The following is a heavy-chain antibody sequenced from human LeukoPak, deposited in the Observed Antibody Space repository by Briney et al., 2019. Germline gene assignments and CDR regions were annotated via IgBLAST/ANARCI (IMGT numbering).Heavy chain of an antibody. Sequence: SVKVSCKASEVTFSSYAISWVRQAPGQGLEWMGGIIPMFGTTNYAQKFQGRVTITADESTSTAYVELSSLRSEDAAIYYCARDTVASLDYWGQGTLVTVSS. D-gene: IGHD6-19*01. V-gene: IGHV1-69*13. J-gene: IGHJ4*02. CDR1: EVTFSSYA. CDR2: IIPMFGTT. CDR3: ARDTVASLDY.